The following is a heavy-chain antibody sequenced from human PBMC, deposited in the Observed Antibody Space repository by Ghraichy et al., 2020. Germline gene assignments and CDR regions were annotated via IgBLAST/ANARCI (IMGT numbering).Heavy chain of an antibody. CDR2: ISSSSSTI. V-gene: IGHV3-48*02. CDR1: GFTFSSYS. J-gene: IGHJ3*02. Sequence: GGSLRLSCAASGFTFSSYSMNWVRQAPGKGLEWVSYISSSSSTIYYADSVKGRFTISRDNAKNSLYLQMNSLRDDDTAVYYCARDHSSYCSSTSCYGADAFDIWGQGTMVTVSS. CDR3: ARDHSSYCSSTSCYGADAFDI. D-gene: IGHD2-2*01.